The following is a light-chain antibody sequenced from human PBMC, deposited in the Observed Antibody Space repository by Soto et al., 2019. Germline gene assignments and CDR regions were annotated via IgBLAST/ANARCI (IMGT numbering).Light chain of an antibody. CDR1: SSDVGGYNY. CDR3: SSHTSSSTLVV. Sequence: QSALTQPASVSGSPGQSITISCTGSSSDVGGYNYVSWYQQHPGKAPKLMIYDVSYRPSGVSNRFSGSKSGNTASLTISGLQAEDEADYYCSSHTSSSTLVVFGGGTKLTVL. CDR2: DVS. V-gene: IGLV2-14*01. J-gene: IGLJ2*01.